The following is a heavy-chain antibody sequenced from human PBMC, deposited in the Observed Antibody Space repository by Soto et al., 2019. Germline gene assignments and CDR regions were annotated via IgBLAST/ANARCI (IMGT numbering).Heavy chain of an antibody. D-gene: IGHD3-9*01. CDR3: ERHSDYDILTGTFDY. V-gene: IGHV4-38-2*01. J-gene: IGHJ4*02. Sequence: SETLSLTCAISGYSISSRYYWGWIRQPPGKGLEWIGSIYHSGSTYYNPSLKSRVTISVDTSKNQFYLKLSSVTAADTAVYYCERHSDYDILTGTFDYWGPGTPVPVSS. CDR2: IYHSGST. CDR1: GYSISSRYY.